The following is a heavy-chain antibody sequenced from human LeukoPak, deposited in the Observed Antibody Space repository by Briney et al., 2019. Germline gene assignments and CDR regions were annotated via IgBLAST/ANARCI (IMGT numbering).Heavy chain of an antibody. V-gene: IGHV3-21*01. Sequence: GGSLRLSCAASGFTFSSYSMNWVRQAPGKGLEWVSSISSSSSYIYYADSVKGRFTISRDNAKNSLYLQMNSLRAEDTAVYYCARASGSYPIFDYWGQGTLVTVSS. CDR1: GFTFSSYS. J-gene: IGHJ4*02. D-gene: IGHD1-26*01. CDR3: ARASGSYPIFDY. CDR2: ISSSSSYI.